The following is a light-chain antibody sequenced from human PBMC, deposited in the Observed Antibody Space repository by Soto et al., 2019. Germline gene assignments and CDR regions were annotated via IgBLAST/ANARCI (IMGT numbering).Light chain of an antibody. J-gene: IGLJ1*01. V-gene: IGLV2-14*01. CDR2: DVN. Sequence: QSALTQPPSASGSPGQSVTISCTGTSSDVGAYDYVSWYQQHPGKAPKVIIYDVNNRPSGVSSRFSGSKSGNTASLSISGLQAEDEADYYCSSYSSSATNYVFGSGTKV. CDR3: SSYSSSATNYV. CDR1: SSDVGAYDY.